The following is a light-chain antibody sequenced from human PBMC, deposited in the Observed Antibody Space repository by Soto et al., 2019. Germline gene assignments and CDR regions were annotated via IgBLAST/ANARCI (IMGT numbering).Light chain of an antibody. Sequence: EIVMTQSPATLSVSPGERATLSCRASQSVSSNLAWYQQKPGQAPRLLIYGASTRATGIPARFSGSGSGTEVPLNHSSLEAEEFAGYYCQQYNNWPQTFGQGTKVEIK. J-gene: IGKJ1*01. V-gene: IGKV3-15*01. CDR3: QQYNNWPQT. CDR2: GAS. CDR1: QSVSSN.